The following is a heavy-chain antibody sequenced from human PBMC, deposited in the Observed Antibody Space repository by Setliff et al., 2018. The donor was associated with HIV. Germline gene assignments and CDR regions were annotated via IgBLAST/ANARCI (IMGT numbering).Heavy chain of an antibody. D-gene: IGHD1-26*01. CDR2: IFYSGIN. J-gene: IGHJ5*02. Sequence: SETLSLTCNVSGGSINSRTHYWAWMRQPPGKGLEWIGSIFYSGINYYNPSLEGRITLSIDLSKNQFSLKLTSVTAADSALYFCVRQSGSFWYVDPWGQGTQVTVSS. V-gene: IGHV4-39*01. CDR1: GGSINSRTHY. CDR3: VRQSGSFWYVDP.